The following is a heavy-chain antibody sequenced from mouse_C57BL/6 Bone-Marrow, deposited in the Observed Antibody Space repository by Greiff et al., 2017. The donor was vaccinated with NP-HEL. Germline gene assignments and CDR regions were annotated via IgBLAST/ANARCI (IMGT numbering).Heavy chain of an antibody. CDR1: GYSFTGYY. D-gene: IGHD2-3*01. V-gene: IGHV1-42*01. CDR2: INPSTGGT. Sequence: VQLQQSGPELVKPGASVKISCKASGYSFTGYYMNWVKQSPEKSLEWIGEINPSTGGTTYNQKFKAKATLTVDKSSSTAYMQLKSLTSEESAVYDCAEGGGYDGYPAGFAYWGQGALVSVSA. CDR3: AEGGGYDGYPAGFAY. J-gene: IGHJ3*01.